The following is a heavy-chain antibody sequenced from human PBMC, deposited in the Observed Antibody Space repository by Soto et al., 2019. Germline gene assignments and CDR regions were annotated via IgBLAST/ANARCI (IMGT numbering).Heavy chain of an antibody. CDR2: ISGSGGST. CDR1: GFTFSSYA. CDR3: AKRVRGLYYDYYDYMDV. D-gene: IGHD3-10*01. J-gene: IGHJ6*03. Sequence: ELQLLESGGGLVQPGGSLRLSCAASGFTFSSYAMSWVRQAPGKGLEWVSAISGSGGSTYYADSVKGRFTISRDNSKNPLYLQINSVRAEDTAVYYCAKRVRGLYYDYYDYMDVWGKGTTVTVS. V-gene: IGHV3-23*01.